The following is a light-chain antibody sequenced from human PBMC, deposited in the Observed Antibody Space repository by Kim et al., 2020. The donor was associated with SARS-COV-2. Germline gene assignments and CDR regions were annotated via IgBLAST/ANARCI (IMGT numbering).Light chain of an antibody. CDR2: GNS. CDR1: SSNIGAGYD. Sequence: RVTISCTGSSSNIGAGYDVHWYQQLPGTAPKLLIYGNSNRPSGVPDRFSGSKSGTSASLAITGLQAEDEADYYCQSYDISLSGAVFGGGTQLTVL. CDR3: QSYDISLSGAV. V-gene: IGLV1-40*01. J-gene: IGLJ7*01.